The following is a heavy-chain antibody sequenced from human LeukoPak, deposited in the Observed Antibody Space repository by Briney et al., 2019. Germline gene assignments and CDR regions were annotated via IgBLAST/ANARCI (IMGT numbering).Heavy chain of an antibody. CDR3: ARHGGGYSDFDY. J-gene: IGHJ4*02. Sequence: SETLSLTCTVSGGSISSYYWSWIRQPPGKGLEWIGYIYYSGSTNYNPSLKSRVTISVDTSKNQFSLKLSSVTAADTAVYYCARHGGGYSDFDYWGQGTLVTVSS. CDR1: GGSISSYY. D-gene: IGHD5-24*01. CDR2: IYYSGST. V-gene: IGHV4-59*01.